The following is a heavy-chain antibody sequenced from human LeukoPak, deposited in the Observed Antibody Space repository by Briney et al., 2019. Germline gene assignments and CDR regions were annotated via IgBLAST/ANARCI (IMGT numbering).Heavy chain of an antibody. V-gene: IGHV3-23*01. D-gene: IGHD3-10*01. CDR3: AKSEGREYYFDF. Sequence: PGGSLRLSCAASGFTFSSYAMSWVRQAPGEGLEWVSSISGSGGSTYYADSVKGWFTISRDNSKNTLYLQMNSLRAEDTAVYYCAKSEGREYYFDFWGQGTLVTVSS. CDR1: GFTFSSYA. CDR2: ISGSGGST. J-gene: IGHJ4*02.